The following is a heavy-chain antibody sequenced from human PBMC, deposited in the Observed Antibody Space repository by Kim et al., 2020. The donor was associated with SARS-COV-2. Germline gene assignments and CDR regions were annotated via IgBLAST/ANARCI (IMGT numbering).Heavy chain of an antibody. J-gene: IGHJ4*02. Sequence: DSVKARFALARNNSKTPLYLQRNSLRAEDTAVYYCARDRGSGWYGYFDYWGQGTLVTVSS. V-gene: IGHV3-30*07. CDR3: ARDRGSGWYGYFDY. D-gene: IGHD6-19*01.